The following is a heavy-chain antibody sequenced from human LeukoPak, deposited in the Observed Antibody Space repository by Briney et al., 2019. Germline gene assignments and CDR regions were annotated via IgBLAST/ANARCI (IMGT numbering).Heavy chain of an antibody. V-gene: IGHV3-23*01. CDR3: ATYRQVLLPFES. D-gene: IGHD5-18*01. J-gene: IGHJ4*02. CDR1: GFTFSTFA. CDR2: IFPGGGEI. Sequence: GGSLRLSCAASGFTFSTFAMLWVRQPPGKGLEWVSSIFPGGGEIHYADSVRGRFTISRDNSKSTLSLQMNSLRAEDTTIYYCATYRQVLLPFESWGQGTLVTVSS.